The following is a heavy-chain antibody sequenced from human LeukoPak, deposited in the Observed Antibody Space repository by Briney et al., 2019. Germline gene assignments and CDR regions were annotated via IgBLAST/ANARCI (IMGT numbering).Heavy chain of an antibody. CDR3: ARSIPGYSSSWTLDY. CDR2: ISSSSSYI. J-gene: IGHJ4*02. CDR1: GFTFSSYS. D-gene: IGHD6-13*01. Sequence: GGSLAVSCAASGFTFSSYSMNWVRQAPGKGLEWVSSISSSSSYIYYADSVKGRFTISRDNAKNSLYVQMNSLRAEDTAAYYCARSIPGYSSSWTLDYWGQGTLVTVSS. V-gene: IGHV3-21*01.